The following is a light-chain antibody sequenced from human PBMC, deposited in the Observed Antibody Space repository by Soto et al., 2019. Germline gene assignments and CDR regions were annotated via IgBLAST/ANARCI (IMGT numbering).Light chain of an antibody. CDR3: QQYNSYSLWT. J-gene: IGKJ1*01. Sequence: DIQMTQSPSSLSASVGDRVTITCRASQSISSYLNWYQQKPGKAPKLLIYAASSLQSGVPSRFSGSESGTEFTLTISSLQADDFATYYCQQYNSYSLWTFGQGTKVDIK. CDR2: AAS. V-gene: IGKV1-39*01. CDR1: QSISSY.